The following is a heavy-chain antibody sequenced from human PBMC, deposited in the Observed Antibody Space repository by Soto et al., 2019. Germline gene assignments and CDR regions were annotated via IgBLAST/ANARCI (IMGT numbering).Heavy chain of an antibody. V-gene: IGHV4-30-4*01. Sequence: QVQLQESGPGLVKPSQTLSLTCTVSGGSISSGDYYWSWIRQPPGKGLEWIGYIYYSGSTYYNPSLKSRVTISVDTYKNQFSLKLSSVTAADTAVYYCARTTVVTPSQWYFDLWGRGTLVTVSS. CDR3: ARTTVVTPSQWYFDL. D-gene: IGHD4-17*01. CDR1: GGSISSGDYY. J-gene: IGHJ2*01. CDR2: IYYSGST.